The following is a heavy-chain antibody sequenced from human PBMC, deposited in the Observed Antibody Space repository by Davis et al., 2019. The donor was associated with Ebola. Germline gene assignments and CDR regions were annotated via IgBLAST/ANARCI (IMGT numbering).Heavy chain of an antibody. CDR3: TRDFDGGNYYFDY. D-gene: IGHD3-9*01. CDR2: IIPIFDTP. V-gene: IGHV1-69*13. CDR1: GGSFSSHP. J-gene: IGHJ4*02. Sequence: SVKVSCKTSGGSFSSHPISWVRQAPRQGLEWMGGIIPIFDTPHYAQKFQGRITITADASTSTTYMELSSLRSEDTATYFCTRDFDGGNYYFDYWGPGTPVTVSS.